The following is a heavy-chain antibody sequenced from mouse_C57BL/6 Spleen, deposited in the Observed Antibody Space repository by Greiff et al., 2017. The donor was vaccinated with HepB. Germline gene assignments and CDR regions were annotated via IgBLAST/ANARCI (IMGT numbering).Heavy chain of an antibody. D-gene: IGHD4-1*01. CDR2: IDPEDGET. CDR1: GFNIKDYY. CDR3: ARKLAGTFFDY. Sequence: DVKLVESGAELVKPGASVKLSCTASGFNIKDYYMHWVKQRTEQGLEWIGRIDPEDGETKYAPKFQGKATITADTSSNTAYLQLSSLTSEDTAVYYCARKLAGTFFDYWGQGTTLTVSS. V-gene: IGHV14-2*01. J-gene: IGHJ2*01.